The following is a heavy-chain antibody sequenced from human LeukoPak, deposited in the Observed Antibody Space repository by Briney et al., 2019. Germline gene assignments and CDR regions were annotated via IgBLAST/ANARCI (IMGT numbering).Heavy chain of an antibody. CDR1: EFAFITYS. CDR3: ARVGRSGWTVDY. Sequence: GGPLSLSCAASEFAFITYSIDWAGQAPGKGLGWVSYISSSSSNIYHADSVKGRFTISRDNAKNSLHLQMNSLRAEDTAVYYCARVGRSGWTVDYWGQGTLVTVSS. CDR2: ISSSSSNI. J-gene: IGHJ4*02. V-gene: IGHV3-48*04. D-gene: IGHD6-19*01.